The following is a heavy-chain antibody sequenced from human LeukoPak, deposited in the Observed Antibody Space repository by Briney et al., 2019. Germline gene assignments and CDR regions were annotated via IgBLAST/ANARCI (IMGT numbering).Heavy chain of an antibody. CDR2: ISGSGGSI. J-gene: IGHJ4*02. D-gene: IGHD1-26*01. CDR1: GFTFNNYA. Sequence: PGGSLRLSCAASGFTFNNYAMSWVRQAPGKGLEWVSVISGSGGSIYYADAVKGRFTISRDNSKNTLYLQMNSLRAEDTAVYYCAKGLSGTYCADYWGQGTLVTVST. CDR3: AKGLSGTYCADY. V-gene: IGHV3-23*01.